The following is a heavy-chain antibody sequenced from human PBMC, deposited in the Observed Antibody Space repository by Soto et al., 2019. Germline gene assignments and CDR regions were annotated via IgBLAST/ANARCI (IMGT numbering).Heavy chain of an antibody. D-gene: IGHD1-26*01. Sequence: ASVKVSCKASGYTFTSYGMIWVRQAPGQGLEWMGWISTYKGNTNYAQKLQGRVTMTTDTSTSTAYMELRSLRSDDTAVYYCAARSGRDPYYFDYWGQGTLVTVSS. CDR3: AARSGRDPYYFDY. J-gene: IGHJ4*02. V-gene: IGHV1-18*01. CDR2: ISTYKGNT. CDR1: GYTFTSYG.